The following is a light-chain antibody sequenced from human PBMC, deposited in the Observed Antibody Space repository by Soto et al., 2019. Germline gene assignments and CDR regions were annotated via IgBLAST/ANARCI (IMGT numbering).Light chain of an antibody. J-gene: IGLJ1*01. CDR3: KSFSSSSTLYV. CDR2: EVS. Sequence: QSALTQPPSASGSPGQSVTISCTGTISDIGTYYYVSWYQQHPGKAPKLIIYEVSDRPSGVSHRFSGSKSGNTASLTISGLQTEDEANYYCKSFSSSSTLYVFGTGTKLTVL. V-gene: IGLV2-14*01. CDR1: ISDIGTYYY.